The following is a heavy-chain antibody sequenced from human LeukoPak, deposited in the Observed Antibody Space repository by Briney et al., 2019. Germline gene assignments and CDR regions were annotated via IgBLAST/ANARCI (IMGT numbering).Heavy chain of an antibody. CDR1: GGSISSYY. V-gene: IGHV4-4*07. Sequence: SETLSLTCTVSGGSISSYYWSWFRQPAGKGLEWIGRIYTSGSTNYNPSLKSRVTISVDKSKNQFSLKLSSVTAADTAVYYCARERNSGSDEYYYYYMDVWGKGTTVTVSS. J-gene: IGHJ6*03. CDR3: ARERNSGSDEYYYYYMDV. D-gene: IGHD1-26*01. CDR2: IYTSGST.